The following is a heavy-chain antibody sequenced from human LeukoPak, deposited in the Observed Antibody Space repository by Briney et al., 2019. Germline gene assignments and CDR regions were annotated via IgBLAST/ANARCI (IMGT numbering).Heavy chain of an antibody. V-gene: IGHV3-33*01. CDR2: IWYDGSDK. Sequence: GGSLRLSCVASGFSFSSYDMHWVRQAPGKGLEWVAIIWYDGSDKYYGDSVRGRFTVSRDNLKNTLYLQMNTLRAEDTAVYYCARDLNREDFDYWGQGALVVVSS. CDR1: GFSFSSYD. J-gene: IGHJ4*02. CDR3: ARDLNREDFDY. D-gene: IGHD3-9*01.